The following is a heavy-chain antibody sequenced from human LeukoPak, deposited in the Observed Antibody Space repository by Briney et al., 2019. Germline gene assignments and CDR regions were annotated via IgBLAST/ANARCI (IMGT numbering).Heavy chain of an antibody. CDR3: ARSVSGVWLFDY. CDR1: GFPYTVYP. CDR2: SSSDETYK. Sequence: GGSLRLSCAASGFPYTVYPRHWVRQAPGNGLAWVSVSSSDETYKFYADSVRGRFTISRDNSKNRLYLQMSDLRAEDTAVYFCARSVSGVWLFDYWGRGTLVTVSS. V-gene: IGHV3-30-3*01. D-gene: IGHD5/OR15-5a*01. J-gene: IGHJ4*02.